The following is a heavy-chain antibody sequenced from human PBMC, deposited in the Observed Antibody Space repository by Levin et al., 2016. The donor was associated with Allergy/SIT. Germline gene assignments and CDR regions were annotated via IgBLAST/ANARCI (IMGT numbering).Heavy chain of an antibody. Sequence: WIRQPPGKGLEWIGEIYHSGSTNYNPSLKSRVTISVDKSKNQFSLKLSSVTAADTAVYYCACPSRGDGMDVWGQGATVTVSS. V-gene: IGHV4-4*02. CDR3: ACPSRGDGMDV. J-gene: IGHJ6*02. CDR2: IYHSGST.